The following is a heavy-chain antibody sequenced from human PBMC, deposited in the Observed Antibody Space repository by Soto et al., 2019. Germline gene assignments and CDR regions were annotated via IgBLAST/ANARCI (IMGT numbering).Heavy chain of an antibody. D-gene: IGHD2-21*02. Sequence: QVQLQESGPGLVKPSQTLSLTCTVSGVSISSGGYYWSWIRQHPGKGLEWIGYIYYSGSSYYNPSPKSRVTISVDTSKNQFSLKLSSVTAADTAVYYCARVSYCGGDCYSYYFDYWGQGTLVTVSS. V-gene: IGHV4-31*03. CDR3: ARVSYCGGDCYSYYFDY. J-gene: IGHJ4*02. CDR2: IYYSGSS. CDR1: GVSISSGGYY.